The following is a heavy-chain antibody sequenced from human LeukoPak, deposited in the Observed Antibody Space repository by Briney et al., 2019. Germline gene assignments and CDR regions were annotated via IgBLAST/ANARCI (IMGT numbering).Heavy chain of an antibody. V-gene: IGHV1-2*02. CDR3: ARVGLARYYYDSSGYSLPGY. D-gene: IGHD3-22*01. CDR1: GGTFSSYA. J-gene: IGHJ4*02. CDR2: INPNSGGT. Sequence: RASVKVSCKASGGTFSSYAISWVRQAPGQGLEWMGWINPNSGGTNYAQKFQGRVTMTRDTSISTAYMELSRLRSDDTAVYYCARVGLARYYYDSSGYSLPGYWGQGTLVTVSS.